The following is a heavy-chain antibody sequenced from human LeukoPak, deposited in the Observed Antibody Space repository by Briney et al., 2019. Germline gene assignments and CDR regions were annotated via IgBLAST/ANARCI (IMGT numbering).Heavy chain of an antibody. CDR2: ISSSSSTI. CDR3: ARDQVGDSYDFWSGYYTPNHFDY. J-gene: IGHJ4*02. V-gene: IGHV3-48*01. Sequence: GGSLRLSCAASGFTFSSYSINWVRQAPGKGLEWVSYISSSSSTIYYADSVKGRFTISRDNAKNSLYLQMNSLRAEDTAVYYCARDQVGDSYDFWSGYYTPNHFDYWGQGTLVTLSS. D-gene: IGHD3-3*01. CDR1: GFTFSSYS.